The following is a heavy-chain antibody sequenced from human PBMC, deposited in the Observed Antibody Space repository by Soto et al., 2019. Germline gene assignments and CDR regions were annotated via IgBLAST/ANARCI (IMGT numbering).Heavy chain of an antibody. D-gene: IGHD3-10*01. CDR1: GGTFSSYA. J-gene: IGHJ6*02. CDR2: IIPIFGTA. CDR3: ARRFREGFGGDYYYYGMDV. V-gene: IGHV1-69*13. Sequence: SVEVSCKXSGGTFSSYAISWVRQAPGQGLEWMGGIIPIFGTANYAQKFQGRVTITADESTSTAYMELSSLRSEDTAVYYCARRFREGFGGDYYYYGMDVWGQGTTVTVSS.